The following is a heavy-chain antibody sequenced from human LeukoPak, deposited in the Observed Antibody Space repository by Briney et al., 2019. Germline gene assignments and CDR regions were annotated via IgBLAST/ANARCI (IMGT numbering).Heavy chain of an antibody. J-gene: IGHJ4*02. CDR3: ATPPYCSSTSCYNSDY. V-gene: IGHV4-39*01. D-gene: IGHD2-2*02. CDR2: IYYSGST. Sequence: SETLSLTCTVSGGSISSSSYYWGWIRQPPGKGLEWIGSIYYSGSTYYNPSLKSRVTISVDTSKNQFSLKLSSVTAADTAVYYCATPPYCSSTSCYNSDYWGQGTLVTVSS. CDR1: GGSISSSSYY.